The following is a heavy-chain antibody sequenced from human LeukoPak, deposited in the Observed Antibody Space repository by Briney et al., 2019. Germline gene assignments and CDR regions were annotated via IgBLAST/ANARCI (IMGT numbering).Heavy chain of an antibody. CDR2: ISGSGGST. CDR1: GFTFSSYA. V-gene: IGHV3-23*01. Sequence: PGGSLRLSCAASGFTFSSYAMSWVRQAPGKGLECVSGISGSGGSTYYADSVKGRFTISRDNSKNTLYLQMNSVRAEDTAVYYCAKDRRGMTTLTMCFDYWGQGTLVTVSS. D-gene: IGHD4-17*01. CDR3: AKDRRGMTTLTMCFDY. J-gene: IGHJ4*02.